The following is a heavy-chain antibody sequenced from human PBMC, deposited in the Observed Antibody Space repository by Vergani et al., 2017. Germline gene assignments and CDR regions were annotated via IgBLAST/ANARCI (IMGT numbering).Heavy chain of an antibody. CDR3: ARLYGRDSSGSKYFYY. V-gene: IGHV5-51*01. J-gene: IGHJ4*02. Sequence: EVQLVPSGAEVKKPGESLKISCQISGYSFTNYWIGWVRQMPGKGLEWMGSIHPADSDTRYSPSFQGQVTISVDKSISPAYLQRSSRRASDSAMYYCARLYGRDSSGSKYFYYWGQGTLVTVSS. CDR1: GYSFTNYW. D-gene: IGHD3-22*01. CDR2: IHPADSDT.